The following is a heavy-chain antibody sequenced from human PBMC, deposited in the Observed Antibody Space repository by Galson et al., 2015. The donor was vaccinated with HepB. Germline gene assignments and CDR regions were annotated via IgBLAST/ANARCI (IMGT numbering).Heavy chain of an antibody. CDR3: ARGSRYYYDSSGYYSGPE. CDR2: ISSSGSTI. Sequence: SLRLSCAASGFTFSDYYMSWIRQAPGKGLEWVSYISSSGSTIYYADSVKGRFTISRDNAKNSLYLQMNSLRAEDTAVYYCARGSRYYYDSSGYYSGPEWGQGTLVTVSS. J-gene: IGHJ4*02. V-gene: IGHV3-11*01. CDR1: GFTFSDYY. D-gene: IGHD3-22*01.